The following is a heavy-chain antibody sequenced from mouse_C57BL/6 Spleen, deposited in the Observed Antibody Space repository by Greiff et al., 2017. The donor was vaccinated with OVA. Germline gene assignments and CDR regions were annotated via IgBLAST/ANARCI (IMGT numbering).Heavy chain of an antibody. J-gene: IGHJ3*01. CDR1: GYTFTSYW. V-gene: IGHV1-69*01. Sequence: QVQLQQPGAELVMPGASVKLSCKASGYTFTSYWMHWVKQRPGQGLEWIGEIDPSDSYTNYNQKFKGKSTLTVDKSSSTAYMQLSSLTSEDSAVYYCARWDYYGSSPWAYWGQGTLVTVSA. CDR2: IDPSDSYT. CDR3: ARWDYYGSSPWAY. D-gene: IGHD1-1*01.